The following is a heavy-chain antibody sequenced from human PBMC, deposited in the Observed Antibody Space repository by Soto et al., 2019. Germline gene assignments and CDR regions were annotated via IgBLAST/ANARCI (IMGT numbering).Heavy chain of an antibody. CDR2: IHYSGST. Sequence: QLQLQESGPGLVKPSETLSLTCNVSGDSVTISDYYWGWIRQPPGKGLEWIGSIHYSGSTYYNPSLKSRVTISGDTSKKQFSLKLTSVTAADAAVYYCAAHDSGGYYAEYWGQGTLVTVSA. CDR3: AAHDSGGYYAEY. CDR1: GDSVTISDYY. V-gene: IGHV4-39*01. J-gene: IGHJ4*02. D-gene: IGHD3-22*01.